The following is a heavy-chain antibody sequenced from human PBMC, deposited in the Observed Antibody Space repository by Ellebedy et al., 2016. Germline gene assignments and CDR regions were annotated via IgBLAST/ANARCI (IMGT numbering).Heavy chain of an antibody. CDR1: TLTTNY. J-gene: IGHJ5*02. CDR3: AGDGVAQFNWFDP. D-gene: IGHD2-15*01. CDR2: IHPTGGST. Sequence: ASVKVSCKASTLTTNYMHWVRQVPGQGLEWMGIIHPTGGSTSYAQKFEGRVTMTRDTSTSTVYMELSSLKSEDTAVYYCAGDGVAQFNWFDPWGQGTLVTVSS. V-gene: IGHV1-46*01.